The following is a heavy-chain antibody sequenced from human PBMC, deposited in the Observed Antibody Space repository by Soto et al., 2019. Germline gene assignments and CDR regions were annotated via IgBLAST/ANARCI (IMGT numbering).Heavy chain of an antibody. Sequence: QVQLVQSGAEVKKPGSSVKVSCKASGGTFSSYAISWVRQAPGQGLEWMGGIIPIFGTANYAQKFQGGVTITADESTSTAYMELSSLRSEDTAVYYCARRGYDCSGGSCYGYFDYWGQGTLVTVSS. J-gene: IGHJ4*02. CDR3: ARRGYDCSGGSCYGYFDY. CDR2: IIPIFGTA. D-gene: IGHD2-15*01. V-gene: IGHV1-69*01. CDR1: GGTFSSYA.